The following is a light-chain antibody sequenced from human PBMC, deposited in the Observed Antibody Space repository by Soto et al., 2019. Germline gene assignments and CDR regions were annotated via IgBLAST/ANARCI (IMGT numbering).Light chain of an antibody. V-gene: IGKV3-20*01. J-gene: IGKJ4*01. CDR1: RSVSDNS. Sequence: EVVLTQFPGTLSLSPGDRATLSCRASRSVSDNSLAWYQQKPGRAPRLLIFGASIRATGIPDRFIGSASGTDFTLTISGLEPDDFAVYYCQQYDASSPLTFGGGTRVDMK. CDR2: GAS. CDR3: QQYDASSPLT.